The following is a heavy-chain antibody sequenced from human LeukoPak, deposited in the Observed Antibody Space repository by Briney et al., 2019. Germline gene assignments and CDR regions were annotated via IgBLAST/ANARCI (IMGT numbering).Heavy chain of an antibody. CDR2: IRYDGSNK. V-gene: IGHV3-30*02. J-gene: IGHJ5*02. D-gene: IGHD6-19*01. CDR3: AKDRSSGWYGGQSWFDP. CDR1: GFTFSSYG. Sequence: GGSLRLSCAASGFTFSSYGMHWVRQAPGKGLEGVGFIRYDGSNKYYADSVKGRFTISRDNSKNTLYLQMNSLRAEDTAVYYCAKDRSSGWYGGQSWFDPWGQGTLVTVSS.